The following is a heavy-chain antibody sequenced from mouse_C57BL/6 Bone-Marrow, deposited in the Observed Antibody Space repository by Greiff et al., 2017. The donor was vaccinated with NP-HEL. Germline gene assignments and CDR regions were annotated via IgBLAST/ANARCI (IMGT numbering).Heavy chain of an antibody. J-gene: IGHJ3*01. CDR3: TREGDGYDGAWFAY. CDR1: GFTFSSYA. V-gene: IGHV5-9-1*02. CDR2: ISSGGDYI. Sequence: DVMLVESGEGLVKPGGSLKLSCAASGFTFSSYAMSWVRQTPEKRLEWVAYISSGGDYIYYADTVKGRFTISRDNARNTLYLQMSSLKSEDTAMYYCTREGDGYDGAWFAYWGQGTLVTVSA. D-gene: IGHD2-2*01.